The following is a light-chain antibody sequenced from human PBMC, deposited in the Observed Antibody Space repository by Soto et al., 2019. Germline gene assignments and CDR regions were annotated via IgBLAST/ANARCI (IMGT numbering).Light chain of an antibody. CDR2: EAS. Sequence: DIHITPSPSTLSASLGDKVTITCLASQTSSSWLAWYQQKPGKAPKLLIYEASTLKSGVPSRFSGSGSGTEFTLTISSLQPDDFATYYCQHYNSYSEAFGQGTKVDIK. CDR1: QTSSSW. V-gene: IGKV1-5*03. CDR3: QHYNSYSEA. J-gene: IGKJ1*01.